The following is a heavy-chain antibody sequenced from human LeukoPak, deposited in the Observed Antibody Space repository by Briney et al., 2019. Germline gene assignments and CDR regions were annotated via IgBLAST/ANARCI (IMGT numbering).Heavy chain of an antibody. J-gene: IGHJ5*02. Sequence: SETLSLTCTVSGGSISSYYWSWIRQPPGKGLEWIAYIYYSGSTNYNPSLKSRVTISIDTSKNQFSLKLSSVTAADTAVYYCARYQLLNWFDPWGQGTLVTVSS. V-gene: IGHV4-59*01. CDR1: GGSISSYY. CDR3: ARYQLLNWFDP. D-gene: IGHD2-2*01. CDR2: IYYSGST.